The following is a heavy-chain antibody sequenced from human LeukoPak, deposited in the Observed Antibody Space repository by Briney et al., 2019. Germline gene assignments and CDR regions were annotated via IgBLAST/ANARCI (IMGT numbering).Heavy chain of an antibody. V-gene: IGHV4-59*01. J-gene: IGHJ4*02. CDR2: IYHSWNT. CDR1: GGTISSCY. Sequence: SETLSLTCTVSGGTISSCYWSWIRKPPGKGLEWIGNIYHSWNTNYNPSLKSRVTIAVDTSKNQFSLRLSSVTAADSAMYYCARETPESLFDYWGQGIQVTVSS. D-gene: IGHD1-14*01. CDR3: ARETPESLFDY.